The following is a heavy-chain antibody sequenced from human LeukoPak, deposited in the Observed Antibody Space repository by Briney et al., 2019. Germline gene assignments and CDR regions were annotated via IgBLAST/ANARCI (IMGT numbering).Heavy chain of an antibody. D-gene: IGHD6-19*01. CDR2: ISSSSSYI. CDR3: ARDVSSGWYLRSGYYFDY. CDR1: GFTFSSYS. J-gene: IGHJ4*02. V-gene: IGHV3-21*01. Sequence: NPGGSLRLSCAASGFTFSSYSMNWVRQAPGKGLEWVSSISSSSSYIYYADSVKGRFTISRDNAKNSLYLQMNSLRAEDTAVYYCARDVSSGWYLRSGYYFDYWGQGTLVTVSS.